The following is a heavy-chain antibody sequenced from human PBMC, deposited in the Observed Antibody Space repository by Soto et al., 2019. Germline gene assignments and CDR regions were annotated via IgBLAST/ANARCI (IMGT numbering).Heavy chain of an antibody. Sequence: GGPLRLACAASVFTFSSYAMSWVRQAPGKGLERVSAISGSGGSTYYADSVKGRFTISRDNSKNTLYLQMNSLTAEDTAVYYCLRANSMAPSDYWGQGTLVTVSS. CDR1: VFTFSSYA. CDR3: LRANSMAPSDY. D-gene: IGHD1-7*01. CDR2: ISGSGGST. V-gene: IGHV3-23*01. J-gene: IGHJ4*02.